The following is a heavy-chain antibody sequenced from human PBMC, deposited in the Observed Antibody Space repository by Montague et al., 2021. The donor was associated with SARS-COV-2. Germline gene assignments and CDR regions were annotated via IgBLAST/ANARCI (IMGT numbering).Heavy chain of an antibody. CDR3: AKSAYYDILNWFDP. V-gene: IGHV3-23*01. J-gene: IGHJ5*02. D-gene: IGHD3-9*01. Sequence: SLRLSCAASGFSVSSYTLSWVRRAPGKGLEWVSAISGSGGAPYYSYSXXVLFIISRDSSKKTMFLQMNRLTPEDTAVSYCAKSAYYDILNWFDPWGQGTLVTVSS. CDR2: ISGSGGAP. CDR1: GFSVSSYT.